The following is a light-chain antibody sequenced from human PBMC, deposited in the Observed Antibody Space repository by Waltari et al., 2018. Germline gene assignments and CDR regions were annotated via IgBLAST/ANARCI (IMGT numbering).Light chain of an antibody. CDR1: SSNIGSNL. V-gene: IGLV1-44*01. CDR2: RHN. Sequence: QTVLTRPPSASGTPGQRVTISCSGSSSNIGSNLVTWYQQLPGTAPKLLVYRHNRRPPGVPDRFSGSKSGTSASLAISGLQSEYEADYYCAAWDDSLSGKVFGGGTKLTVL. CDR3: AAWDDSLSGKV. J-gene: IGLJ3*02.